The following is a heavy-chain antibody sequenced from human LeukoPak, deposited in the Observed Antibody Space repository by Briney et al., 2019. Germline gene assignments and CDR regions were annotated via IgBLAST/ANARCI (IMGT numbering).Heavy chain of an antibody. J-gene: IGHJ6*02. Sequence: GGSLRLSCAASGFTFSSYGMHWVRQAPGKGLEWVAVIWYDGSNKYYADSVKGRFTISRDNSKNTLYLQMNSLRAEDTAVYYCAKNNILAFSYYYYGMDVWGQGTTVTVSS. D-gene: IGHD1/OR15-1a*01. CDR3: AKNNILAFSYYYYGMDV. CDR1: GFTFSSYG. CDR2: IWYDGSNK. V-gene: IGHV3-33*06.